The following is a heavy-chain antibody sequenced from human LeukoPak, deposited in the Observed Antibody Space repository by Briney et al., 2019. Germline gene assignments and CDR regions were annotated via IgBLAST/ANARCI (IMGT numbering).Heavy chain of an antibody. D-gene: IGHD3-9*01. V-gene: IGHV3-30-3*01. J-gene: IGHJ6*02. CDR2: ISYDGSNK. CDR3: ARDNYDILTGYGGYYYYGMDV. CDR1: GFTFSSYA. Sequence: GGSLRLSCAASGFTFSSYAMHWVRQAPGKGLEWVAVISYDGSNKYYADSVKGRFTISRDNSKNTLYLQMNSLRAEDTAVYYCARDNYDILTGYGGYYYYGMDVWGQGTTVTVSS.